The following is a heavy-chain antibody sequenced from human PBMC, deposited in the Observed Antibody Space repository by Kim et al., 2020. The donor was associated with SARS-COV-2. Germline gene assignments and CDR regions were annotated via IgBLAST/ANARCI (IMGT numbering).Heavy chain of an antibody. D-gene: IGHD3-10*01. CDR3: ARTHGSGSYYYFDY. Sequence: AQKLQGRVTMTTDTSTSTAYMELRSLRSDDTAVYYCARTHGSGSYYYFDYWGQGTLVTVSS. V-gene: IGHV1-18*01. J-gene: IGHJ4*02.